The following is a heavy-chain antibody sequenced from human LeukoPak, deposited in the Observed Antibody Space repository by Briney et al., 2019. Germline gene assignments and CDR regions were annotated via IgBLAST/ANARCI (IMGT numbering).Heavy chain of an antibody. Sequence: GGSLRLSCAASGFTFSSYKMNWVRQAPGKGLEWVSVIYSGGSTYYADSVKGRFTISRDNSKNTLYLQMNSLRAEDTAVYYCARDGDYYDSSGYTIGAFDIWGQGTMVTVSS. J-gene: IGHJ3*02. D-gene: IGHD3-22*01. CDR2: IYSGGST. CDR3: ARDGDYYDSSGYTIGAFDI. CDR1: GFTFSSYK. V-gene: IGHV3-53*01.